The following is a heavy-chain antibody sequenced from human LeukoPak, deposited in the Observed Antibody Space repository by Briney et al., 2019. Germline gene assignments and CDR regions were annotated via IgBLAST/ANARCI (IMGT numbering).Heavy chain of an antibody. Sequence: GGSLRLSCAASGFTFDDYAMHWVRQAPGKGLEWVSGISWNSGSIGYADSVKGRFTISRDNAKNSLYLQMNSLRAEDTAIYYCTKDGRLRKTYFYASGSANAFDIWGQGTMVTVSS. CDR3: TKDGRLRKTYFYASGSANAFDI. J-gene: IGHJ3*02. D-gene: IGHD3-10*01. CDR1: GFTFDDYA. V-gene: IGHV3-9*01. CDR2: ISWNSGSI.